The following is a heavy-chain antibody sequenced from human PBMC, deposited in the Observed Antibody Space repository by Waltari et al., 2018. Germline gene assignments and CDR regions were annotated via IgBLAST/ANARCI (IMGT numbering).Heavy chain of an antibody. Sequence: QVQLQESGPGLVKPSETLSLTCTVSGCSISSYYWSWIRQPPGKGLEWIGYIYYSGSTNYNPSLKSRVTISVDTSKNQFSLKLSSVTAADTAVYYCARDSARGGWATPGIFQHWGQGTLVTVSS. CDR2: IYYSGST. V-gene: IGHV4-59*01. CDR3: ARDSARGGWATPGIFQH. CDR1: GCSISSYY. J-gene: IGHJ1*01. D-gene: IGHD6-19*01.